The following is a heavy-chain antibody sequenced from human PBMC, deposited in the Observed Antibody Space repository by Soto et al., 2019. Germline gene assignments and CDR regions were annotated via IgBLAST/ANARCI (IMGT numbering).Heavy chain of an antibody. CDR1: GVSFHNFY. V-gene: IGHV4-59*01. D-gene: IGHD3-16*01. Sequence: PSETLSLTCNLSGVSFHNFYWLWIRQPPGKGLEWVGHVHYSGSTNYSPSLNSRATISLDTSKSQLSLKLRSVTAADTAMYFCARGVDYYATSDYFSLDAWGQGTPVTVSS. CDR3: ARGVDYYATSDYFSLDA. J-gene: IGHJ5*02. CDR2: VHYSGST.